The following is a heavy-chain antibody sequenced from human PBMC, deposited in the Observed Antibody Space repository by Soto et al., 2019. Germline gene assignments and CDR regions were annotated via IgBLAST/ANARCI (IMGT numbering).Heavy chain of an antibody. CDR2: ISYDGSNK. J-gene: IGHJ4*02. V-gene: IGHV3-30-3*01. Sequence: GGSLRLSCAASGFTFSSYAMHWVRQAPGKGLEWVAVISYDGSNKYYADSVKGRFTISRDNSKNTLYLQMNSLSAEDTAVYYCARGGVPAVAGTTTFDYWGQG. CDR1: GFTFSSYA. D-gene: IGHD6-19*01. CDR3: ARGGVPAVAGTTTFDY.